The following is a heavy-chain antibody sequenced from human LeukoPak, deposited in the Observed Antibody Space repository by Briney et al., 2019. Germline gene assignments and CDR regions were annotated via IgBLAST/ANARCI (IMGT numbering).Heavy chain of an antibody. Sequence: GGSLRLSCAASGFTFSSYAMSWVRQAPGKGLEWVSAITASGESTYSADSVKGRFTISRDNSKNTLYLQMNSLRAEDTAVYYCAKSEQWLVRRAERAFDIWGQGTMVTVSS. CDR3: AKSEQWLVRRAERAFDI. J-gene: IGHJ3*02. CDR2: ITASGEST. CDR1: GFTFSSYA. V-gene: IGHV3-23*01. D-gene: IGHD6-19*01.